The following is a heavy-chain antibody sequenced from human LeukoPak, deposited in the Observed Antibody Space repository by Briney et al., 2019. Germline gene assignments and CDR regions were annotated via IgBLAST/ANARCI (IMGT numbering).Heavy chain of an antibody. CDR1: GYTFTGYY. V-gene: IGHV1-2*02. D-gene: IGHD3-9*01. CDR3: ARDPMYYDILTGYPDY. CDR2: INPNSGGT. Sequence: ASVKVSCKASGYTFTGYYIHWVRQAPGQGLEWMGWINPNSGGTNYAQKFQGRVTMTRDTSISTAYMELSRLRSDDTAVYYCARDPMYYDILTGYPDYWGQGTLVTVSS. J-gene: IGHJ4*02.